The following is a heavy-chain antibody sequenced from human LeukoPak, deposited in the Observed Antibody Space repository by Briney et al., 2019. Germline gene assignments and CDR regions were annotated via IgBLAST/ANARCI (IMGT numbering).Heavy chain of an antibody. J-gene: IGHJ4*02. Sequence: GGSLRLSCAASGFTVSSNYMSWVRQAPGKGLEWVSSISHGSSYIYYADSVKGRFTISRDNAENSLYLQMNSLRAEDTAVYYCARGPKYIASTGPHYFDYWGQGTLVTVSS. CDR2: ISHGSSYI. V-gene: IGHV3-21*01. D-gene: IGHD1-1*01. CDR1: GFTVSSNY. CDR3: ARGPKYIASTGPHYFDY.